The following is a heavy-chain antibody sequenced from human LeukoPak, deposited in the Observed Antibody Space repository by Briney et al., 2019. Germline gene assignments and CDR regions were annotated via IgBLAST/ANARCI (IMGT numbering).Heavy chain of an antibody. Sequence: ASVKVSCKASGYTFTSYGISWVRQAPGQGLEWMGGIIPIFGTANYAQKFQGRVTITADESTSTAYMELSSLRSEDTAVYYCAREDSYYGSGGHFDYWGQGTLVTVSS. D-gene: IGHD3-10*01. CDR1: GYTFTSYG. J-gene: IGHJ4*02. V-gene: IGHV1-69*13. CDR2: IIPIFGTA. CDR3: AREDSYYGSGGHFDY.